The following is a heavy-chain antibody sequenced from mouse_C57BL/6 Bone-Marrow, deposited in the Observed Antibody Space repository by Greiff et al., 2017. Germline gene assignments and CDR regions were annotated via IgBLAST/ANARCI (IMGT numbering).Heavy chain of an antibody. J-gene: IGHJ1*03. V-gene: IGHV5-4*03. D-gene: IGHD1-1*01. CDR3: ARPYYYGSSYWYFDV. CDR1: GFTFSSYA. CDR2: ISDGGSYT. Sequence: EVKLVESGGGLVKPGGSLKLSCAASGFTFSSYAMSWVRQTPEKRLEWVATISDGGSYTYYPDNVKGRFTISRDNAKNNLYLQMSHLKSEDTAMYYCARPYYYGSSYWYFDVWGTGTTVTVSS.